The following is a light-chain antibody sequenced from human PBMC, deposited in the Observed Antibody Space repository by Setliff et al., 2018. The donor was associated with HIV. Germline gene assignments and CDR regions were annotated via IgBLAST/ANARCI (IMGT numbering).Light chain of an antibody. CDR3: SSYTSSSTLKI. Sequence: QSVLTQTPSASGTPGQGVTISCSGGSSNIGTNTVNWYQQLPGTAPKLLMYSDNQRPSGVPDRFSGSKSGTSASLAISGLQSEDEADYHCSSYTSSSTLKIFGGGTKVTVL. V-gene: IGLV1-44*01. J-gene: IGLJ2*01. CDR1: SSNIGTNT. CDR2: SDN.